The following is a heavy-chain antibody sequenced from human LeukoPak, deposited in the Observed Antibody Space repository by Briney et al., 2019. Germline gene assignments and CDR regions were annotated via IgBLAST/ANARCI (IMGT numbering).Heavy chain of an antibody. J-gene: IGHJ6*02. CDR3: AKSYSPSVYYYYGMDV. CDR2: ISYDGSNK. CDR1: GFTFSSYG. D-gene: IGHD5-18*01. V-gene: IGHV3-30*18. Sequence: GGSLRLSCAASGFTFSSYGMHWVRQAPGKGLEWVAVISYDGSNKYYADSVKGRFTISGDNSKNTLYLQMNSLRAEDTAVYYCAKSYSPSVYYYYGMDVWGQGTTVTVSS.